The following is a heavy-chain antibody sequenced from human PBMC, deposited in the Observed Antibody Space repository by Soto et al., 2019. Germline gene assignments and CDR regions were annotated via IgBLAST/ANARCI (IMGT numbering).Heavy chain of an antibody. CDR2: VQSNHVT. D-gene: IGHD5-18*01. J-gene: IGHJ4*02. Sequence: GVSLRLCYHVSEGNFGSYAVSWVRQAPGKGLEWVALVQSNHVTYYAASVKGRFTVSRDNSNNRVFLQMKSLRAEETAVYYCAKRGGYSYGFLDLWGQGTLVTVSS. CDR3: AKRGGYSYGFLDL. CDR1: EGNFGSYA. V-gene: IGHV3-23*01.